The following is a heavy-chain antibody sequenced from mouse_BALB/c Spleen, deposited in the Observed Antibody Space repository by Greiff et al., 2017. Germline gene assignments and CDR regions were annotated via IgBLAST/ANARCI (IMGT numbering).Heavy chain of an antibody. D-gene: IGHD4-1*01. V-gene: IGHV5-12-2*01. CDR3: ARRELGPAWFAY. Sequence: DVMLVESGGGLVQPGGSLKLSCAASGFTFSSYTMSWVRQTPEKRLEWVAYISNGGGSTYYPDTVKGRFTISRDNAKNTLYLQMSSLKSEDTAMYYCARRELGPAWFAYWGQGTLVTVSA. J-gene: IGHJ3*01. CDR1: GFTFSSYT. CDR2: ISNGGGST.